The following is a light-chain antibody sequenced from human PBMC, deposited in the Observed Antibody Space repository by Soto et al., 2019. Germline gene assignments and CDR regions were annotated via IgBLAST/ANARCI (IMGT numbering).Light chain of an antibody. CDR3: QQYGDSPRGT. CDR1: QIVSSNY. J-gene: IGKJ4*01. CDR2: DAS. Sequence: EVVLTQSPASLSLSPGERATLSCGASQIVSSNYLAWYQQKPGLAPRLLIYDASTRATGVPDRFRGSGSGTDFTLTINRLEPEDSAVHYCQQYGDSPRGTFGGGTKVEIK. V-gene: IGKV3D-20*01.